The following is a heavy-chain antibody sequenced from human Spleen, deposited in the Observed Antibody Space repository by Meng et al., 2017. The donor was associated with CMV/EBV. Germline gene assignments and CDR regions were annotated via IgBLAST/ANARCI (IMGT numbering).Heavy chain of an antibody. CDR3: AKDRVAYTNYPYGMDV. CDR1: GFTFGDYA. Sequence: GESLKISCTASGFTFGDYAMSWVRQAPGKGLEWVAFIRSDGDYKHYRDSVKGRFTISRDNSKNTLYLQMGSLRPGDTAVYYCAKDRVAYTNYPYGMDVWGQGTTVTVSS. V-gene: IGHV3-30*02. D-gene: IGHD2-21*01. J-gene: IGHJ6*02. CDR2: IRSDGDYK.